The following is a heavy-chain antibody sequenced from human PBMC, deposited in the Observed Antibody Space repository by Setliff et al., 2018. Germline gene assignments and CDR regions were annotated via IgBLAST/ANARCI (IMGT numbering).Heavy chain of an antibody. Sequence: SVKVSCKASGGTFSSYAIDWVRQAPGQGLEWMGGIIPMFGTTNYAQRFRGRVTITADESTTTVYMELSSLRSEDTAVYYCARSTSWFSTNYWGQGTPVTVSS. V-gene: IGHV1-69*13. J-gene: IGHJ4*02. CDR1: GGTFSSYA. CDR2: IIPMFGTT. CDR3: ARSTSWFSTNY. D-gene: IGHD2-2*01.